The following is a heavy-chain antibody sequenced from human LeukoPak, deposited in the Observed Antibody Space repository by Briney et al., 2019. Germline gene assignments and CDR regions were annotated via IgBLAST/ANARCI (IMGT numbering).Heavy chain of an antibody. J-gene: IGHJ1*01. D-gene: IGHD4-11*01. CDR3: AQQSFQH. Sequence: KAGGSLRLSCAASGFSFNNYDIHWVRQASGKGLEWVSAIDSAGDTYYAGSVKGRFTISRDNSKNTLYLQMNSLRAEDTAVYYCAQQSFQHWGQGTLVTVSS. CDR1: GFSFNNYD. V-gene: IGHV3-13*01. CDR2: IDSAGDT.